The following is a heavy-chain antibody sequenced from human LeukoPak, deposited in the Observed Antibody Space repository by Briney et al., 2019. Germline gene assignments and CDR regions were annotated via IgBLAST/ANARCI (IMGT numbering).Heavy chain of an antibody. CDR1: GFTFSSYE. D-gene: IGHD2-15*01. Sequence: GGSLRLSCAASGFTFSSYEMNWVRQAPGKGLEWVSYISSSGSTIYYADSVKGRFTISRDNAKNSLYLQMNSLRAEDTAVYYCAREVDGAYYFDYWGQGTLVTVSS. CDR3: AREVDGAYYFDY. J-gene: IGHJ4*02. CDR2: ISSSGSTI. V-gene: IGHV3-48*03.